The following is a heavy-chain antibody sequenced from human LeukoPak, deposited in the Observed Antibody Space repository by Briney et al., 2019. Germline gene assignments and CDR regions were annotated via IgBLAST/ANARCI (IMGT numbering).Heavy chain of an antibody. J-gene: IGHJ5*02. D-gene: IGHD4-17*01. Sequence: GGSLRLSCAASGFTFSSYAMHWVRQAPGKGLEWVSAISGSGGSTYYADSVKGRFTISRDNSKNTLYLQMNSLRAEDTAVYYCAKDPSGDYVSWFDPWGQGTLVTVSS. V-gene: IGHV3-23*01. CDR3: AKDPSGDYVSWFDP. CDR1: GFTFSSYA. CDR2: ISGSGGST.